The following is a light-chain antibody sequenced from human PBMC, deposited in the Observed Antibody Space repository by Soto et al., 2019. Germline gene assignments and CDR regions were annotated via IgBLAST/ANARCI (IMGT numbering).Light chain of an antibody. Sequence: EVVLTQSPATLSLSPGERATLSCRASQTVSSYLAWYQQKPGQAPRLLIYDASNRATGIPARFSGSGSGSDFTLTISSLEPEDFAVYYCQQSSNWPPTFGGGTTVDI. V-gene: IGKV3-11*01. CDR2: DAS. CDR1: QTVSSY. CDR3: QQSSNWPPT. J-gene: IGKJ4*01.